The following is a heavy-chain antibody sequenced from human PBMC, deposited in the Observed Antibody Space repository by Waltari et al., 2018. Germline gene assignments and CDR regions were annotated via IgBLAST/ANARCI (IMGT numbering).Heavy chain of an antibody. J-gene: IGHJ4*02. V-gene: IGHV4-34*01. CDR1: GGSFSGYY. D-gene: IGHD2-2*01. CDR3: ARAIVFLLSPPDYFDY. Sequence: QVQLQQWGAGLLKPSETLSLTRAVYGGSFSGYYWSWIRQPPGKGLEWIGEINHSGSTNYNPSLKSRVTISVDTSKNQFSLKLSSVTAADTAVYYCARAIVFLLSPPDYFDYWGQGTLVTVSS. CDR2: INHSGST.